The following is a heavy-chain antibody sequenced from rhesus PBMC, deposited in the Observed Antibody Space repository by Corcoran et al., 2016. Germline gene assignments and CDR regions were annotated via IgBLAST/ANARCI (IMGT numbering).Heavy chain of an antibody. CDR2: IYGSGSST. J-gene: IGHJ5-2*02. D-gene: IGHD5-12*01. Sequence: QVQLQESGPGLVQPLEPLSLTCAVSGGSISSNYLSWLRQAPAKGLEGVGYIYGSGSSTNYNPSLKSRVTLSVDTSKNQLSLKLSSVTAVDTTGYYCARLSRGRGYSYSYSLDVWGRGVLVTVSS. CDR1: GGSISSNY. CDR3: ARLSRGRGYSYSYSLDV. V-gene: IGHV4S11*01.